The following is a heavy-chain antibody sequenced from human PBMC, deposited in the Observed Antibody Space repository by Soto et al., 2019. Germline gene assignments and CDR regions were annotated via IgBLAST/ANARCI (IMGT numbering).Heavy chain of an antibody. Sequence: QVQLVQSGAELKKPGASVKVSCKTSGYTFTGHIIHWLRQAPGQGLEWLGWINPKSGDKLYAQKFQDRVTMTRHTSINTVNTDLTRLTTNNTAVYYCARDLFPAEKNWNDTYNYFDPWGQGARVTVSS. CDR3: ARDLFPAEKNWNDTYNYFDP. D-gene: IGHD1-1*01. J-gene: IGHJ5*02. CDR2: INPKSGDK. CDR1: GYTFTGHI. V-gene: IGHV1-2*02.